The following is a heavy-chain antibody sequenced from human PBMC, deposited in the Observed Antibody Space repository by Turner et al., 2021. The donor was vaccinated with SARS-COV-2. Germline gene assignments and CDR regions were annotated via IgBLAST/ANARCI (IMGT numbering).Heavy chain of an antibody. CDR1: GYTFSDHD. Sequence: QVQLVQSGTEVKKPGASVKVSCRASGYTFSDHDIHWVRQATGQGLEWIGKVTPYNGDTAYAQKFQGRVTVTMDSSIATAHLELTSLRSEDTAVYYCARGFLGPSYNWNERFDYWGQGSLVTVSS. V-gene: IGHV1-8*01. CDR3: ARGFLGPSYNWNERFDY. J-gene: IGHJ4*02. CDR2: VTPYNGDT. D-gene: IGHD1-1*01.